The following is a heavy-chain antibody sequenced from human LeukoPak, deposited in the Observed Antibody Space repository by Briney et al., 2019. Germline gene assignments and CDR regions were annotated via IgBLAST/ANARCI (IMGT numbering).Heavy chain of an antibody. D-gene: IGHD5-24*01. J-gene: IGHJ4*02. V-gene: IGHV1-46*01. CDR1: GYTFSSYY. CDR3: AKDRNAMATSDADY. Sequence: ASVKVSCKASGYTFSSYYMHWVRRAPGQGLEWIGIIDPSGGSTSYAPEFQGRVTMSRDASTSTVYMEVSSLRSEDTAIYYCAKDRNAMATSDADYWGQGTLVTVSS. CDR2: IDPSGGST.